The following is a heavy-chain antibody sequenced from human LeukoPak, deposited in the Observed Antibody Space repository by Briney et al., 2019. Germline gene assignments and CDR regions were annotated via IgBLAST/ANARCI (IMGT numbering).Heavy chain of an antibody. CDR3: AREDYYDSSGYYWYFDL. CDR2: IYTSGST. Sequence: SQTLSLTCTVSGGSISSGRYYWSWIRQPAGKGLEWIGRIYTSGSTNYNPSLKSRVTISVDTSKNQFSLKLSSVTAADTAVYYCAREDYYDSSGYYWYFDLWGRGTLVTVSS. D-gene: IGHD3-22*01. J-gene: IGHJ2*01. CDR1: GGSISSGRYY. V-gene: IGHV4-61*02.